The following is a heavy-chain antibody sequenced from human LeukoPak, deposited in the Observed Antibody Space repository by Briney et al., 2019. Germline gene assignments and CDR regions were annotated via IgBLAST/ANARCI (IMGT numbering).Heavy chain of an antibody. V-gene: IGHV1-24*01. CDR1: GYTLTELS. CDR2: FDPEDGET. Sequence: ASVKVSCKVSGYTLTELSMHWVRQAPGKGLEWMGGFDPEDGETIYAQKFQGRVTMTEDTSTDTAYMELSSLRSEDTAVYYCATDRNGYSYGYRHYYGMDVWGQGTTVTVSS. J-gene: IGHJ6*02. D-gene: IGHD5-18*01. CDR3: ATDRNGYSYGYRHYYGMDV.